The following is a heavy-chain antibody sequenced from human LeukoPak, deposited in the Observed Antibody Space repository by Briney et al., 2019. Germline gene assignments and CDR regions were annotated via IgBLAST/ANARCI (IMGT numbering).Heavy chain of an antibody. V-gene: IGHV3-21*01. D-gene: IGHD2-2*01. CDR3: ARDNAGAYDMDV. CDR1: GFMVTSYN. CDR2: INGGSDDR. J-gene: IGHJ6*02. Sequence: PGGSLRLSCEASGFMVTSYNMNWVREAPGKGLEWVSSINGGSDDRYYAASIQGRFTISRDSAKNSLSLQMNSLRAEDTAAYYCARDNAGAYDMDVWGQGTTVTVSS.